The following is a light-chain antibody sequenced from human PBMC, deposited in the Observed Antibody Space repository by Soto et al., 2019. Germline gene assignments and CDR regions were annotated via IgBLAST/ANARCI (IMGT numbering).Light chain of an antibody. CDR1: QAIRTA. J-gene: IGKJ1*01. V-gene: IGKV1-6*01. CDR2: AAS. CDR3: LLDFRYVWA. Sequence: AIQLTQSPSSLYASVGDRVTITCRASQAIRTALGWYQQKPGKVPKLLIYAASILQSGVTSRFSGSGSGTDFTRTSSSLQPEDFATYYCLLDFRYVWAFGQGTKVEIK.